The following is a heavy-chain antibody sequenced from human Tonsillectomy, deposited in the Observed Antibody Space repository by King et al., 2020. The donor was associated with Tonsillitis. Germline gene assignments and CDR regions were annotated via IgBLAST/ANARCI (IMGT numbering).Heavy chain of an antibody. D-gene: IGHD5-24*01. CDR2: ISYDGSNK. J-gene: IGHJ4*02. V-gene: IGHV3-33*05. Sequence: VQLVESGGGVVQPGRSLRLSCAASGFTFSSYDMYWVRQAPGKGLEWVAVISYDGSNKYYADSVTGRFTISRDNSKYTLYLQMHSLRAEDTAVYYCARDRDGYIFDYWGQGTLVTVSS. CDR1: GFTFSSYD. CDR3: ARDRDGYIFDY.